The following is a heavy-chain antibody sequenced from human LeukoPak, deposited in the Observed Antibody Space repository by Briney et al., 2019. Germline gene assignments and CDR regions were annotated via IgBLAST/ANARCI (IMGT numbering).Heavy chain of an antibody. J-gene: IGHJ1*01. Sequence: GGSLRLSCAASGFTFSNYWMNWVRQAPGKGLVWVANINQDGSEKNYVDSVKGRFTISRDNAKNSLYLQMKSLRAEDTALYYCVRETCDYDSSGYYAYWGQGTLVTVSS. D-gene: IGHD3-22*01. CDR2: INQDGSEK. V-gene: IGHV3-7*01. CDR1: GFTFSNYW. CDR3: VRETCDYDSSGYYAY.